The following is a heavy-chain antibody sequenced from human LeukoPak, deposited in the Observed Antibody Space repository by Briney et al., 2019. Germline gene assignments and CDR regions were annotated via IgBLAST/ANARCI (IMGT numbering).Heavy chain of an antibody. V-gene: IGHV3-49*04. J-gene: IGHJ4*02. Sequence: PGGPLPLSCKTSGFTFGDFAVGWVRQAPGKGLEWVGFIRSKAYGGTTEYSASVKGRFTISRADSKNSLYLQMNSLKTEDTAVYYCARTGCSGGSCSLDYWGQATRVTV. CDR1: GFTFGDFA. CDR3: ARTGCSGGSCSLDY. D-gene: IGHD2-15*01. CDR2: IRSKAYGGTT.